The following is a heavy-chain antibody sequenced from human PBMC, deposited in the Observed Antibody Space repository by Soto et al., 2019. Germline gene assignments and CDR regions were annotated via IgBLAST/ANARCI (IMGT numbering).Heavy chain of an antibody. CDR2: IKYDGSAK. V-gene: IGHV3-7*01. CDR1: GFTFSDYW. D-gene: IGHD1-1*01. J-gene: IGHJ4*02. CDR3: ARRNLFDY. Sequence: EVQLVESGGGLVQPGGSLRLSCAASGFTFSDYWMSWVRQAPGKGLECVASIKYDGSAKYYVDSVKGRFTISRDNAKNSFYLQMNSLRVEDTAVYHCARRNLFDYWGQGTLVTVSS.